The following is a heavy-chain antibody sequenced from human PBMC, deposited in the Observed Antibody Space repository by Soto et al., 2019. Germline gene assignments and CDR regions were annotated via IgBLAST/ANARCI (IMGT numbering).Heavy chain of an antibody. D-gene: IGHD6-19*01. J-gene: IGHJ6*02. CDR1: GYTFTSYY. CDR2: IIPIFGTA. CDR3: ACFVLGIAVAGTGDYYYYGMDV. V-gene: IGHV1-69*13. Sequence: SVEVSCKASGYTFTSYYMHWVRQAPGQGLEWMGGIIPIFGTANYAQKFQGRVTITADESTSTAYMELSSLRSEDTAVYYCACFVLGIAVAGTGDYYYYGMDVWGQGTTVTVSS.